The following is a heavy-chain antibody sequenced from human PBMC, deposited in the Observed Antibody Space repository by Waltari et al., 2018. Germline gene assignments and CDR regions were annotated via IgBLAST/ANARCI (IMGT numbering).Heavy chain of an antibody. J-gene: IGHJ4*02. Sequence: EVQLVESGGGLVQPGGYLRLACAASGFTFSSYAIRWVRQAPGKGLEWVSAISGSGGSTYYADSVKGRFTISRDNSKNTLYLQMNSLRAEDTAVYYCAKDPVPRGNEFDYWGQGTLVTVSS. CDR3: AKDPVPRGNEFDY. CDR2: ISGSGGST. V-gene: IGHV3-23*04. CDR1: GFTFSSYA. D-gene: IGHD3-10*01.